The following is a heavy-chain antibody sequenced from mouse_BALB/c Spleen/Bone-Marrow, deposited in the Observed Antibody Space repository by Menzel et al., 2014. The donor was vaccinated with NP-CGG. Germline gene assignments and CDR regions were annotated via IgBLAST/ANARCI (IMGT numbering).Heavy chain of an antibody. CDR3: ARGVVGHAMDY. CDR1: GYAFTNYL. CDR2: INPGSGGT. J-gene: IGHJ4*01. Sequence: QVQLQQSGVELVRPGTSVKVSCKASGYAFTNYLIEWVKQRPGQGLEWIGVINPGSGGTNYNEKFKGKATLTTDKSSSTAYMQLSSLTSDDCAVYLCARGVVGHAMDYWGQGTSVTVSS. D-gene: IGHD1-1*01. V-gene: IGHV1-54*01.